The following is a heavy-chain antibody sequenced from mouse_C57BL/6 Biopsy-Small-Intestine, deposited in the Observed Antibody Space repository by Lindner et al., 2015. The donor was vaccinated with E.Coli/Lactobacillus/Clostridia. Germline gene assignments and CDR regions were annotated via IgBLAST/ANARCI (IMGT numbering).Heavy chain of an antibody. D-gene: IGHD2-5*01. V-gene: IGHV1-66*01. CDR2: IISYNGKT. CDR3: VRDKVSYSSLSGFLS. Sequence: SVKVSCKASGYTFNNYGISWVRQAPGQGLEWMGWIISYNGKTKFAQNFEGRVTMTTDTSTSTAYMELRSLRSDDTAVYYCVRDKVSYSSLSGFLSWGQGTLVTVSS. CDR1: GYTFNNYG. J-gene: IGHJ4*01.